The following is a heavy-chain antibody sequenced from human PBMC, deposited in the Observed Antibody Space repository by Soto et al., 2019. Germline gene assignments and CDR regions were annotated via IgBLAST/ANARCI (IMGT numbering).Heavy chain of an antibody. Sequence: SETLSLTCTVSGGSASSGSYYWSWIRQPPGKGLEWIGYIYYSGSTNYNPSLKSRVTISVDTSKNQFSLKLSSVTAADTAVYYCARGKRIAAAGGNWFDPWGQGTLVTVSS. CDR1: GGSASSGSYY. J-gene: IGHJ5*02. CDR3: ARGKRIAAAGGNWFDP. D-gene: IGHD6-13*01. V-gene: IGHV4-61*01. CDR2: IYYSGST.